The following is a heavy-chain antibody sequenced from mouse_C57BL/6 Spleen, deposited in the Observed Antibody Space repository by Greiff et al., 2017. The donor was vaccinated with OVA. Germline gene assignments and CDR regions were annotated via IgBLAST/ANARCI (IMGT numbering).Heavy chain of an antibody. CDR1: GFNIKDYY. Sequence: VQLKQSGAELVKPGASVKLSCTASGFNIKDYYMHWVKQRTEHGLEWIGRIDPEDGETKYAPKFQGKATITPDTSSNTAYLQLSSLTSQDTAVYYCAREQKNDYDVGYFDVWGTGTTVTVSS. J-gene: IGHJ1*03. V-gene: IGHV14-2*01. CDR2: IDPEDGET. D-gene: IGHD2-4*01. CDR3: AREQKNDYDVGYFDV.